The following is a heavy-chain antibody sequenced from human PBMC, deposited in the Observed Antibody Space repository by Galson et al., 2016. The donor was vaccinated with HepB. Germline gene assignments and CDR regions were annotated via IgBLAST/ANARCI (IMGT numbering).Heavy chain of an antibody. CDR1: GVSIKSGGYY. Sequence: TLSLTCTVSGVSIKSGGYYWSWIRQHPGKGLEWIGFIYYSGNTYYNPSLKSQVTIPVDTSKNQFSLKLISVTAADTAVYFCARVAVWGSYGNDYFDYWGQGTLVTVSS. CDR2: IYYSGNT. V-gene: IGHV4-31*01. D-gene: IGHD3-16*01. CDR3: ARVAVWGSYGNDYFDY. J-gene: IGHJ4*02.